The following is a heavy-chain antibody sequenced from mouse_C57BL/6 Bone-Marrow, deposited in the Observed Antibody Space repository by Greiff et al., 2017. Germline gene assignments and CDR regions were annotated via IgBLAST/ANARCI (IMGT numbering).Heavy chain of an antibody. D-gene: IGHD1-1*01. Sequence: QVQLKESGPGLVQPSQSLSITCTVSGFSLTSYGVHWVRQSPGKGLEWLGVIWSGGSTDYNAAFISRLSISKDNSKSQVFFKMNSLQADDTAIYYCARTDYYGSSPQYYAMDYWGQGTSVTVSS. V-gene: IGHV2-2*01. CDR3: ARTDYYGSSPQYYAMDY. J-gene: IGHJ4*01. CDR2: IWSGGST. CDR1: GFSLTSYG.